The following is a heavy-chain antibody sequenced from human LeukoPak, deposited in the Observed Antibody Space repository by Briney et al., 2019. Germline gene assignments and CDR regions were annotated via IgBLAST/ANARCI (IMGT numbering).Heavy chain of an antibody. CDR3: ARALYYCYYMDV. CDR1: GGSISSYY. V-gene: IGHV4-59*01. Sequence: SETLSLTCTVSGGSISSYYWSWIRQPPGKGLEWIGYIYYSGSTNYKPSLKSRGTISVDTSKNPFSLKLSSVTAADTAVYYCARALYYCYYMDVWGKGTTVTVSS. CDR2: IYYSGST. J-gene: IGHJ6*03.